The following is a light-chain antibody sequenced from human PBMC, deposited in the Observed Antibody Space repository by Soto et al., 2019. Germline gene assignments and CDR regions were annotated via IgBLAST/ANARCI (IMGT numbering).Light chain of an antibody. CDR3: QQYDTSPMT. Sequence: EIGLTQSPGNRSVSAGERATLSCRASQSVSSNYLAWYQQKPGQAPRLLVSGVSTRATGIPDRFGGSGSGTDFTLTISRLEPEDFAVYYCQQYDTSPMTFGQGTKVDIK. CDR2: GVS. J-gene: IGKJ1*01. CDR1: QSVSSNY. V-gene: IGKV3-20*01.